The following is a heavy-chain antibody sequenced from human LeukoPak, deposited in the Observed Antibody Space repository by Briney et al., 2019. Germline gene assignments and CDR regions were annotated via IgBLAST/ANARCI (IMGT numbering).Heavy chain of an antibody. J-gene: IGHJ4*02. CDR2: IHPSDSYT. CDR3: AAGNYGDDY. Sequence: GESLEISFKGSGFRFTSYWISLVRPMPGQGPEWMGRIHPSDSYTNYSPSFQGHVTISADKSISTAYLQWSGLKASDTAMYYCAAGNYGDDYWGQGTLVTVSS. V-gene: IGHV5-10-1*01. CDR1: GFRFTSYW. D-gene: IGHD4-17*01.